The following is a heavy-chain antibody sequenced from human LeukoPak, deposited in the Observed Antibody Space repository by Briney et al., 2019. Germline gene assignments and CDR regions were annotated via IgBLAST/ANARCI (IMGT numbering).Heavy chain of an antibody. CDR1: GFTFSSYS. CDR2: IIGNSGYI. V-gene: IGHV3-21*01. D-gene: IGHD6-19*01. Sequence: PGGSLRLSCAASGFTFSSYSMNWVRQAPGKGLEWVSSIIGNSGYIYYADSLKGRFTISRDNAKNSLYLQMNSLRAEDTAVYYCAKAVAGGGGFDYWGQGTLVTVSS. J-gene: IGHJ4*02. CDR3: AKAVAGGGGFDY.